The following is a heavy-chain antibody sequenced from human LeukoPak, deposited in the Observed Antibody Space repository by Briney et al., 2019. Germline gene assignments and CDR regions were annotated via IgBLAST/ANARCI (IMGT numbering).Heavy chain of an antibody. V-gene: IGHV3-21*01. CDR1: DFTFSRYS. Sequence: GGSLRLSCAASDFTFSRYSMNWFRQGPGEGLEWVSSISSGGHNIFYADPVKGRFTISRDNPKNSLYLQMNSLRVEDTAVYYCARHGDGFYHGMDVWGQGTTVTVPS. CDR2: ISSGGHNI. D-gene: IGHD4-17*01. CDR3: ARHGDGFYHGMDV. J-gene: IGHJ6*01.